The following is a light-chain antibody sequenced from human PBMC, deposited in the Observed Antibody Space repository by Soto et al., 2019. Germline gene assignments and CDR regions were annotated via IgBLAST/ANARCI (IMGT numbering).Light chain of an antibody. J-gene: IGLJ3*02. CDR1: SSDVGGYTY. Sequence: QSALTQPPSASGSPGQSVTTSCTGTSSDVGGYTYVSWYQQHPGKAPKLMIYEVSQRPSGVPDRFSGSKSGNTASLTVSGLQAEDEADYYCSSYANSNNLVFGGGTKLTVL. CDR2: EVS. CDR3: SSYANSNNLV. V-gene: IGLV2-8*01.